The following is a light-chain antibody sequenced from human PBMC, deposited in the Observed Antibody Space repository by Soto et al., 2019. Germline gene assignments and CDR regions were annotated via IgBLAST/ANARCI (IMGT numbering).Light chain of an antibody. CDR1: QNINTW. V-gene: IGKV1-5*03. Sequence: DIQMTQSSSTLSASVGDRVTITCRASQNINTWLAWYQQKPGKGPKLLIYKASILETGVPSRFSGSGSGTEFTLTISSLQPDDFASYYCQQYQIYIPLTFGRGTKVEVK. CDR2: KAS. CDR3: QQYQIYIPLT. J-gene: IGKJ4*01.